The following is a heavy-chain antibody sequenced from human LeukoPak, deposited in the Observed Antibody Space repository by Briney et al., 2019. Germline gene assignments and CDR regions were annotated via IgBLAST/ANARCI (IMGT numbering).Heavy chain of an antibody. V-gene: IGHV1-69*13. CDR3: ARGCNYENYYFDY. D-gene: IGHD4-11*01. CDR1: GGTFSSYA. Sequence: ASVNASCKASGGTFSSYAISWVRQAPGQGLEWMGGIIPIFGTANYAQKFQGRVTITADESTSTAYMELSSLRAEDTAVYYCARGCNYENYYFDYWGQGTLVTVSS. J-gene: IGHJ4*02. CDR2: IIPIFGTA.